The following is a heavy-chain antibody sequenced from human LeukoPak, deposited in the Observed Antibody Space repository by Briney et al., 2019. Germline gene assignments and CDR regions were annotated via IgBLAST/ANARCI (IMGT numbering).Heavy chain of an antibody. Sequence: PGGSLRLSCAASGFTFSSFEMSWVRQAPGKGLEWVSAISGSGGSTYYADSVKGRFTISRDNSKNTLYLQMNSLRAEDTAVYYCAKDTTYYYDSSGYWDYWGQGTLVTVSS. CDR3: AKDTTYYYDSSGYWDY. CDR1: GFTFSSFE. CDR2: ISGSGGST. J-gene: IGHJ4*02. D-gene: IGHD3-22*01. V-gene: IGHV3-23*01.